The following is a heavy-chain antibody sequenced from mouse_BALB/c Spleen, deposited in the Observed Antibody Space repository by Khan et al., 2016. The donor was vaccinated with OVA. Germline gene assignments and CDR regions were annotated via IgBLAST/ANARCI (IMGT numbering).Heavy chain of an antibody. V-gene: IGHV1S135*01. CDR1: GYSFTDYN. CDR2: IDPYNGGT. Sequence: VQLKQSGPELVKPGASVKVSCKASGYSFTDYNMFWVKQSHGKSLEWIGYIDPYNGGTSYNQKFKGKATLTVDKSSSTAFMHLSSLTSEDSAVFYCARTAYYGSSYYFAYWGQGTTLTVSS. CDR3: ARTAYYGSSYYFAY. J-gene: IGHJ2*01. D-gene: IGHD1-1*01.